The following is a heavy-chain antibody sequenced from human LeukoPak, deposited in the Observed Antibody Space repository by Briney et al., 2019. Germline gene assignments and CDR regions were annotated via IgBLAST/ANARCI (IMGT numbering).Heavy chain of an antibody. CDR2: INPSGGST. Sequence: ASVKVSCKASGYTFASYYMHWVRQAPGQGLEWMGIINPSGGSTSYAQKFQGRVTMTRDTSTSTVYMELSSLRSEDTAVYYCARERGGHYYDYWGQGTLVTVSS. D-gene: IGHD3-16*01. CDR3: ARERGGHYYDY. V-gene: IGHV1-46*01. CDR1: GYTFASYY. J-gene: IGHJ4*02.